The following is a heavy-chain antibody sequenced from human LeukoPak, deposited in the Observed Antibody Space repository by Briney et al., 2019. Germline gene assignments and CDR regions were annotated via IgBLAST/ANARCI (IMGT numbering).Heavy chain of an antibody. V-gene: IGHV4-59*01. CDR1: GGSISSYY. CDR3: ARVRYFDWSGHFDY. D-gene: IGHD3-9*01. J-gene: IGHJ4*02. Sequence: PSETLSLTCTVSGGSISSYYWSWIRQPPRKGLEWIGYIYYSGSTNYNPSLKSRVTISVDTSKNQFSLKLSSVTAADTAVYYCARVRYFDWSGHFDYWGQGTLVTVSS. CDR2: IYYSGST.